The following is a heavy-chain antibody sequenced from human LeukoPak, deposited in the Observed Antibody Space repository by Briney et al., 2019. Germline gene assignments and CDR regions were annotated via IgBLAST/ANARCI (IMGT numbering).Heavy chain of an antibody. J-gene: IGHJ4*02. Sequence: AGGSLRLSCAASGFTFSSYAMSWVRQAPGKGLEWVSAISGSGGSTYYADSVKGRFTISRDNSKNTLYLQMNSLRAEDTAVYYCAKSLRFPTITMVRGVTGRFDYWGQGTLVTVSS. CDR3: AKSLRFPTITMVRGVTGRFDY. V-gene: IGHV3-23*01. CDR2: ISGSGGST. CDR1: GFTFSSYA. D-gene: IGHD3-10*01.